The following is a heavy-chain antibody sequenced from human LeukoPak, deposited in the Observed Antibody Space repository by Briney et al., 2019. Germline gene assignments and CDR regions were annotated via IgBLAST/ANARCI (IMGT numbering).Heavy chain of an antibody. CDR2: IKSKTDGGTT. Sequence: GGSLRLSCAASGFTFSNAWMSWVRQAPGKGLEWVGRIKSKTDGGTTDYAAPVKGRFTISRDDSKNTLYLQMNSLKTEDTAVYYCTTDNPAVGAFDIWGQGTMVTVSS. V-gene: IGHV3-15*01. D-gene: IGHD1-14*01. J-gene: IGHJ3*02. CDR1: GFTFSNAW. CDR3: TTDNPAVGAFDI.